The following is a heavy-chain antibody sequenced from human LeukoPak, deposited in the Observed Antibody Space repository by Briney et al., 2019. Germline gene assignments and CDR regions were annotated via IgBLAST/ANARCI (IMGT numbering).Heavy chain of an antibody. D-gene: IGHD6-19*01. CDR3: ARGRGWIYAS. J-gene: IGHJ5*02. V-gene: IGHV3-7*04. Sequence: GGSLRLSCAASGFTFTNDFMTWVRQPPGKGLEWVANMKVDGSDIHYVDSVKGRFTISSDNARNSLYLQMNTLRVEDTAVYYCARGRGWIYASCGRGTLVAVSS. CDR1: GFTFTNDF. CDR2: MKVDGSDI.